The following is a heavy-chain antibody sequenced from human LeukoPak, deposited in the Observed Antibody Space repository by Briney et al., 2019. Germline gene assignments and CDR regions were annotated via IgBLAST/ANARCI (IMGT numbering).Heavy chain of an antibody. CDR2: ISAYNGNT. J-gene: IGHJ4*02. Sequence: ASVKVSCKASGYTFTSYGISWVRQAPGQGLEWMGWISAYNGNTNYAQKLQGRVTMTTDTSTSTAYMELRSLRSDDTAVYYCARDMKRSSGSYPRLCYYWGQGTLVTVSS. CDR1: GYTFTSYG. CDR3: ARDMKRSSGSYPRLCYY. V-gene: IGHV1-18*01. D-gene: IGHD3-22*01.